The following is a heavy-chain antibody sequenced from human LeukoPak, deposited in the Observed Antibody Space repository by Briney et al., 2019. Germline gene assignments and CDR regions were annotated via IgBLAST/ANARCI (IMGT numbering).Heavy chain of an antibody. D-gene: IGHD3-10*01. J-gene: IGHJ4*02. CDR2: INHSGST. CDR1: GGSFSGYY. V-gene: IGHV4-34*01. Sequence: SETLSPTCAVYGGSFSGYYWSWIRQPPGKGLEWIREINHSGSTNYNPSLKSRVTISVDTSKNQFSLKLSSVTAADTAVYYCARAPDRTCYYGSGSPEDWGQGTLVTVSS. CDR3: ARAPDRTCYYGSGSPED.